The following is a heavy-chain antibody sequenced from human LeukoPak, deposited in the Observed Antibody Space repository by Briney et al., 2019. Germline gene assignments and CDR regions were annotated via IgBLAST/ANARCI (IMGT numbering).Heavy chain of an antibody. CDR3: ARVNTQGVPSP. Sequence: SETLSLTCAVYGGSFSGYYWSWIRQPPGKGLEWIGEINHSGSTNYNLSLKSRVTISVDTSKNQFSLKLSSVTAADTAVYYCARVNTQGVPSPWGQGILVTVSS. CDR1: GGSFSGYY. J-gene: IGHJ5*02. V-gene: IGHV4-34*01. D-gene: IGHD2-15*01. CDR2: INHSGST.